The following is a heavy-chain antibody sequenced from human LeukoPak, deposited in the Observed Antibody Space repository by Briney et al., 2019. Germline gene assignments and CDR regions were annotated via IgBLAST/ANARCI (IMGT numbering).Heavy chain of an antibody. D-gene: IGHD4-11*01. V-gene: IGHV3-30*02. J-gene: IGHJ3*02. CDR2: IRYDGSNK. CDR3: AKARRGLQSNAFDI. CDR1: GFTFSSYG. Sequence: PGGSLRLSCAASGFTFSSYGMHWVRQAPGKGLEWVAFIRYDGSNKYYADSVKGRFTISRDNSKNTLYLQMNSLRAEDTAVYYCAKARRGLQSNAFDIWGQGTMVTVSS.